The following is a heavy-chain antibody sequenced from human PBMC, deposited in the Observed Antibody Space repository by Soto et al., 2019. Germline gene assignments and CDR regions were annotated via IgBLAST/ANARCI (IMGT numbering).Heavy chain of an antibody. CDR1: GGSFSGYY. V-gene: IGHV4-34*01. J-gene: IGHJ6*02. CDR3: ATHGGVLRYFDWLVDV. D-gene: IGHD3-9*01. Sequence: PSETLSLTCAVYGGSFSGYYWSWIRQPPGKGLEWIGEINHSGSTNYNPSLKSRVTISVDTSKNQFSLKLSSVTAADTAVYYCATHGGVLRYFDWLVDVWGQGTTVT. CDR2: INHSGST.